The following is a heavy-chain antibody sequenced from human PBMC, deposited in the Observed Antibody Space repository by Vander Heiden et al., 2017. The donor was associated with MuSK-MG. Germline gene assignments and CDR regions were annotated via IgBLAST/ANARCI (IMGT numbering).Heavy chain of an antibody. CDR3: ATCPRFGELYYYYGMDV. J-gene: IGHJ6*02. Sequence: QVQLVQFGAEVTKPGASVKVSCTASGYNFTSYDLNWLRQAPGQGLAWTGRMNPNSGNTGYAQKFQGRVTMTRNTCISTAYMELSSLRSEDTAGYDCATCPRFGELYYYYGMDVWGQGTTVTVSS. CDR2: MNPNSGNT. V-gene: IGHV1-8*01. D-gene: IGHD3-10*01. CDR1: GYNFTSYD.